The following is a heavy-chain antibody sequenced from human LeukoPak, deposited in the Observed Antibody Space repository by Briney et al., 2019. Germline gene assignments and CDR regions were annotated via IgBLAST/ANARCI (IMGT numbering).Heavy chain of an antibody. CDR1: GFTFSDYY. CDR2: ISSSSDYT. V-gene: IGHV3-11*06. CDR3: ARPPYSSSWDPGWFDP. J-gene: IGHJ5*02. Sequence: GGSLRLSCVASGFTFSDYYMSWIRQAPGKGLEWVSYISSSSDYTNYADSVRGRFTISRDNAKSSLYLQMNSLRAEDTAVYYCARPPYSSSWDPGWFDPWGQGTLITVSS. D-gene: IGHD6-13*01.